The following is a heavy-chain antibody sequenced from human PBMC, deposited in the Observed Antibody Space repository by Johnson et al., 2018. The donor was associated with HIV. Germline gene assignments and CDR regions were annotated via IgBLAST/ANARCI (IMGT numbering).Heavy chain of an antibody. CDR2: IGPGGDT. V-gene: IGHV3-13*01. D-gene: IGHD2-2*01. J-gene: IGHJ3*02. CDR1: GFTFSSND. Sequence: VQLVESGGGVVQPGRSLRLSCAASGFTFSSNDMHWVRQATGKGLEWVSTIGPGGDTYYPGSVKGRFTISRDNAKNSLYLQMNSLRAEDTAVYYCARNGLIPAAKGVAFDIWGQWTTVTVSS. CDR3: ARNGLIPAAKGVAFDI.